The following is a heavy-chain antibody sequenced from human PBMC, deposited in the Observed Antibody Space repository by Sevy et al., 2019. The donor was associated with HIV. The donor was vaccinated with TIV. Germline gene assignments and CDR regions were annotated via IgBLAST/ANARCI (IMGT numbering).Heavy chain of an antibody. V-gene: IGHV3-30-3*01. CDR3: TRDAGYSTGWYPSDY. Sequence: GGSLRLSCAASGFSVSTHAMHWVRQAPGKGLEWVALISYDGSSEYYADSVKGRLTISRDNSKNTLYLQMSSLRPDDTAVYYCTRDAGYSTGWYPSDYWGQGTLVTVSS. CDR1: GFSVSTHA. J-gene: IGHJ4*02. D-gene: IGHD6-19*01. CDR2: ISYDGSSE.